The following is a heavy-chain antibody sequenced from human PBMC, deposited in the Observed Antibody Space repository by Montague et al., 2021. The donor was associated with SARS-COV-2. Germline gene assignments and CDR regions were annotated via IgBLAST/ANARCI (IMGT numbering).Heavy chain of an antibody. CDR1: GFTFDSYG. J-gene: IGHJ4*02. CDR3: ARDRGRSSWD. V-gene: IGHV3-21*06. D-gene: IGHD6-6*01. Sequence: SLILSCAASGFTFDSYGMIWVRQAPGKGLQWVSAISSGGSDTPYXDSVRGRFTISRDNSENLLYLQMDNLRVEDMAMYYCARDRGRSSWDWGQGTLVTVSS. CDR2: ISSGGSDT.